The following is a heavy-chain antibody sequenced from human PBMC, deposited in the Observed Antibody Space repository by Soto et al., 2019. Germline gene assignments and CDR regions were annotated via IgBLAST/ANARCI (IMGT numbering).Heavy chain of an antibody. V-gene: IGHV3-66*01. CDR3: ARVLGFGLGYFDY. CDR2: IYSGGFT. J-gene: IGHJ4*02. Sequence: EVQLVESGGGLVQPGGSLRLSCAASGFTVSSNYMSWVRQAPGKGLEWVSVIYSGGFTNYADSVKGRFTISRDNSKNTLYLQMNSLRAEDTAVYYCARVLGFGLGYFDYWGQGTLVIVSS. CDR1: GFTVSSNY. D-gene: IGHD3-10*01.